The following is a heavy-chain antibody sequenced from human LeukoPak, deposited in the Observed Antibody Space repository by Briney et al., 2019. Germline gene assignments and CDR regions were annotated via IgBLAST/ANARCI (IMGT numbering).Heavy chain of an antibody. Sequence: SETLSLTCTVSGGSISSYYWSWIRQPPGKGLEWIGEINHSGSTNYNPSLKSRVTISVDTSKNQFSLKLSSVTAADTAVYYCARGPRGYSYGKYYYYYYMDVWGKGTTVTVSS. CDR2: INHSGST. J-gene: IGHJ6*03. V-gene: IGHV4-34*01. CDR3: ARGPRGYSYGKYYYYYYMDV. D-gene: IGHD5-18*01. CDR1: GGSISSYY.